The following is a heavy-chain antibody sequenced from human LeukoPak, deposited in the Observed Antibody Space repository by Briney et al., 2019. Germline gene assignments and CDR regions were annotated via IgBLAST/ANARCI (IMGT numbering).Heavy chain of an antibody. CDR2: INPNSGGT. Sequence: GASVKVSCKASGYTFTGYYMHWVRQAPGQGLEWMGWINPNSGGTNYAQKFQGRVTMTRDTSISTAYMELSRLRSDDTAVYYCARGHYQLRTGLATDYWGQGTLVTVSS. D-gene: IGHD2-2*01. V-gene: IGHV1-2*02. J-gene: IGHJ4*02. CDR1: GYTFTGYY. CDR3: ARGHYQLRTGLATDY.